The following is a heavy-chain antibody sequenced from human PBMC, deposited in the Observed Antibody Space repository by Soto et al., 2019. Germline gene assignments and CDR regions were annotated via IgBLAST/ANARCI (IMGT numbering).Heavy chain of an antibody. CDR1: GGTFSSYA. Sequence: SVKVSCKASGGTFSSYAISWVRQAPGQGLEWMGGIIPIFGTANYAQKFQGRVTITADKSTSTAYMELSSLRSEDTAVYYCASLRYCTNGVCYYAFDIWGQGTMVTVSS. D-gene: IGHD2-8*01. V-gene: IGHV1-69*06. J-gene: IGHJ3*02. CDR3: ASLRYCTNGVCYYAFDI. CDR2: IIPIFGTA.